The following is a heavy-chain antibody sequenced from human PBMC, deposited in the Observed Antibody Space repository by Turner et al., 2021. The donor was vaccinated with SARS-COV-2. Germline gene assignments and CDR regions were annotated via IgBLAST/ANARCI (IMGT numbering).Heavy chain of an antibody. V-gene: IGHV4-59*01. CDR3: ASYYYDSSGYDYAFDY. CDR1: GGSISSYY. J-gene: IGHJ4*02. D-gene: IGHD3-22*01. Sequence: QVQLQESGPGLVKPSEPLSLTCPVAGGSISSYYWSWIRQPPGKGLEWIGYIYYSGSTNYAPALKSLVTISVDTSKTQFPLKLSSVTAADTAVYYCASYYYDSSGYDYAFDYWGQGTLVTVSS. CDR2: IYYSGST.